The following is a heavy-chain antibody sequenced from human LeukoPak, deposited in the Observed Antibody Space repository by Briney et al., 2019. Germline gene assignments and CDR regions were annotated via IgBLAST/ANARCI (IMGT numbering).Heavy chain of an antibody. CDR2: IIPVFGAA. J-gene: IGHJ4*02. Sequence: GASVKVSXKASGGTFSSYAISWVRQAPGQGLEWMGGIIPVFGAANYAQKFQGRVTITTDESMSTAYMVLSSLRSEDTAVYYCARLELPNDYGKERLEGDYFDYWGQGSLVTVSS. V-gene: IGHV1-69*05. CDR3: ARLELPNDYGKERLEGDYFDY. CDR1: GGTFSSYA. D-gene: IGHD4-17*01.